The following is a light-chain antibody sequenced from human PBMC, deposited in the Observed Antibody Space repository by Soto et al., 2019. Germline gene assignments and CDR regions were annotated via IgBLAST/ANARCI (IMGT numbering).Light chain of an antibody. V-gene: IGKV3-15*01. CDR1: QSVSSK. CDR3: QQYNYWPVT. J-gene: IGKJ1*01. CDR2: GAS. Sequence: EIVMTQSPATLSVSPGERATLSCRASQSVSSKLAWYQQKPGQAPRLLIYGASTRATGIPARFSGSGSGTEFTLTISSLQSEDFAVYYCQQYNYWPVTFGQGTKVDI.